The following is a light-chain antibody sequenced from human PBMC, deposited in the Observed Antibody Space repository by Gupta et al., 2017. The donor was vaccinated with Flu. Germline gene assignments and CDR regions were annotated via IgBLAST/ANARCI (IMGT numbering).Light chain of an antibody. J-gene: IGKJ1*01. CDR3: QQSHSIPWT. CDR1: QNIHTY. CDR2: AAS. V-gene: IGKV1-39*01. Sequence: DIQMTQSPSSLSASVGDRVTVTCRASQNIHTYLNWYQQKPGKAPKLLISAASSLQSGVPSRFSGSGAGTDFTLTISSLQPEEAATYYCQQSHSIPWTFGQGTKVEFK.